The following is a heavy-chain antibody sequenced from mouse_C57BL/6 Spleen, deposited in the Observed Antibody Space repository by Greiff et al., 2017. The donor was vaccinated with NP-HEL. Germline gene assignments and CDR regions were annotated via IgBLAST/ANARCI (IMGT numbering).Heavy chain of an antibody. Sequence: VQLQQPGAELVRPGTSVKLSCKASGYTFTSYWMHWVKQRPGQGLEWIGVIDPSDSYTNYNQKFKGKATLTVDTSSSTAYMQLSSLTSEDSAVYYCARSRSSYGYFDVWGTGTTVTVSS. CDR2: IDPSDSYT. CDR3: ARSRSSYGYFDV. V-gene: IGHV1-59*01. J-gene: IGHJ1*03. CDR1: GYTFTSYW. D-gene: IGHD1-1*01.